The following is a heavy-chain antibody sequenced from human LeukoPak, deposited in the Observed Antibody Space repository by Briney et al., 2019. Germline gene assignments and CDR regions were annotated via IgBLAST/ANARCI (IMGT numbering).Heavy chain of an antibody. Sequence: VASVKVSCKASGGTFSSYAISWVRQAPGQGLEWMGGIIPIFGTANYAQKFQGRVTITADESTSTAYMELSSLRSEDTAVYYCARLCSTSCFIDYWGQGTLVTVSS. V-gene: IGHV1-69*13. CDR2: IIPIFGTA. CDR3: ARLCSTSCFIDY. D-gene: IGHD2-2*01. J-gene: IGHJ4*02. CDR1: GGTFSSYA.